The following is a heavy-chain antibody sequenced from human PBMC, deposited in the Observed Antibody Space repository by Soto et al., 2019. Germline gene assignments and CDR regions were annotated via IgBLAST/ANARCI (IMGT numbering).Heavy chain of an antibody. Sequence: GGSLRLSCAASGFTFSNYGMHWVRQAPGKGLEWVAFIWYDGSNENFADSVRGRFTISRDNSKNTLYLQMNSLRAEDTAVYYCAKRENAYQSSQNAMDVWGQGTTVTVSS. CDR3: AKRENAYQSSQNAMDV. D-gene: IGHD6-6*01. V-gene: IGHV3-30*02. CDR2: IWYDGSNE. J-gene: IGHJ6*02. CDR1: GFTFSNYG.